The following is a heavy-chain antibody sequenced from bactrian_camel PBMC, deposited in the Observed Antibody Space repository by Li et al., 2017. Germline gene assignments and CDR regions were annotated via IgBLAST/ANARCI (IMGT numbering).Heavy chain of an antibody. CDR2: INTPTGMT. Sequence: HVQLVESGGGSVQSGGSLKLSCAASGMKISNKCMSWFRQAPGKERERVGGINTPTGMTYYVGSFEGRFTISRDNAKNAIYLRMDGLKPEDTAMYYCAAGRDQCWNYWGQGTQVTVS. J-gene: IGHJ4*01. V-gene: IGHV3S1*01. D-gene: IGHD1*01. CDR1: GMKISNKC. CDR3: AAGRDQCWNY.